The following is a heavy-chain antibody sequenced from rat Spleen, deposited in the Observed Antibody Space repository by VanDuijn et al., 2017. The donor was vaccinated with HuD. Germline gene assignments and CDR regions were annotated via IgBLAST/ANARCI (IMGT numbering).Heavy chain of an antibody. CDR2: ISHDGGNT. D-gene: IGHD1-4*01. CDR3: TTEPGYNSYFAY. J-gene: IGHJ2*01. CDR1: GITFSDYY. Sequence: EVQLVESDGGLVQPGRSLKLSCAVSGITFSDYYMAWVRQAPTQGLEWVTTISHDGGNTYYRDSVKGRFTISRDNAKSTLYLQLDSLRSEDTATYYCTTEPGYNSYFAYWGQGVMVTVSS. V-gene: IGHV5-20*01.